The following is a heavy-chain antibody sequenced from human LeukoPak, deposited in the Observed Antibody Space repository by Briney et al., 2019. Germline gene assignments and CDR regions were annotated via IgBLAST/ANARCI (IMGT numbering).Heavy chain of an antibody. CDR2: ISGSGGST. J-gene: IGHJ4*02. D-gene: IGHD3-22*01. CDR1: GFTFSSYA. Sequence: PGGSLRLSCPASGFTFSSYAMSWVRQAPGKGLEWVSAISGSGGSTYYADSVKGRFAISRDNSKNTLYLQMNSLRAEDTAVYYCAKDDSGDYSYYFDYWGQGTLVTVSS. CDR3: AKDDSGDYSYYFDY. V-gene: IGHV3-23*01.